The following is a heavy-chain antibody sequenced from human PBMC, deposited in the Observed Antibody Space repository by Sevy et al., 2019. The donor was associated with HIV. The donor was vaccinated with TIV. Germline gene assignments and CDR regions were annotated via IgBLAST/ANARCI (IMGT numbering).Heavy chain of an antibody. CDR2: IWYDGSNK. CDR1: GFSLSNYA. Sequence: GGSLRLSCAASGFSLSNYAMSWVRQAPGKGLEWVAVIWYDGSNKYYADSVKGRFTISRDNSKNTLYLQMNSLRAEDTAVYYCARDSGSYRILLYYFDYWGQGTLVTVSS. D-gene: IGHD1-26*01. J-gene: IGHJ4*02. V-gene: IGHV3-33*08. CDR3: ARDSGSYRILLYYFDY.